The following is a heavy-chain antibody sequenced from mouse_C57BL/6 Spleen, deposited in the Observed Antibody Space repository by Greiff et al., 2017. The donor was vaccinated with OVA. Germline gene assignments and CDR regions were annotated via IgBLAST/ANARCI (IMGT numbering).Heavy chain of an antibody. CDR2: IRNKANGYTT. CDR1: GFTFTDYY. D-gene: IGHD3-2*02. Sequence: EVKLVESGGGLVQPGGSLSLSCAASGFTFTDYYMSWVRQPPGKALEWLGFIRNKANGYTTEYSASVKDRFTISRDNSQSILYLQMHALSAEDSATYYCARSFNSVGYWGQGTSVTVSS. J-gene: IGHJ4*01. V-gene: IGHV7-3*01. CDR3: ARSFNSVGY.